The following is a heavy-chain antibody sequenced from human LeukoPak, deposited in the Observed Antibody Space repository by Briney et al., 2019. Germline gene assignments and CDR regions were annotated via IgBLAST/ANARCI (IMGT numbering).Heavy chain of an antibody. D-gene: IGHD4-23*01. CDR2: INHSGST. J-gene: IGHJ6*03. Sequence: PSETLSLTCAVYGGSFSGYYWSWIRQPPGKGLEWIGEINHSGSTNYNPSLKSRVTISVDTSKNHFSLKLSSVTAADTAVYYCAREGLYGGNSAYYYYYMDVWGKGTTVTVSS. CDR3: AREGLYGGNSAYYYYYMDV. CDR1: GGSFSGYY. V-gene: IGHV4-34*01.